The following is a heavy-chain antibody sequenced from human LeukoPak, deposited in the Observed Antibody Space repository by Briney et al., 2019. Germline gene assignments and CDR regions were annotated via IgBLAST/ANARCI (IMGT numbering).Heavy chain of an antibody. D-gene: IGHD3-22*01. CDR3: ARGPKTYYYDSSGYYPGGAFDI. CDR2: IYSGGST. J-gene: IGHJ3*02. CDR1: GFTVSSNY. V-gene: IGHV3-53*01. Sequence: GGSLRLSCAASGFTVSSNYMSWVRQAPGKGLEWVSVIYSGGSTYYADSVKGRFTISRDNSKNTLYLQMNSLRAEDTAVYYCARGPKTYYYDSSGYYPGGAFDIWGQGTMVTVSS.